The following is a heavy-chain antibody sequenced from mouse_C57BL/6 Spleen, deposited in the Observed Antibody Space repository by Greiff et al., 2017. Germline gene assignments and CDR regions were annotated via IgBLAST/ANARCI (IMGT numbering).Heavy chain of an antibody. CDR2: IYPGGGYT. CDR3: AGSERRKGGGFAY. Sequence: QVQLQQPGAELVRPGTSVKMSCKASGYTFTNYWMRWVKQRPGHGLEWIGGIYPGGGYTNYNEKFKGKATLTVDKSSSTAYMQLSSLTSEDSAIFYCAGSERRKGGGFAYWGQGTLLTVSA. J-gene: IGHJ3*01. CDR1: GYTFTNYW. V-gene: IGHV1-63*01.